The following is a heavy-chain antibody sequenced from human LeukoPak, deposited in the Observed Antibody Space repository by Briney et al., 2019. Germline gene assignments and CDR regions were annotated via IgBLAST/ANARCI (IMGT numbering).Heavy chain of an antibody. CDR3: AKAWERGGYY. Sequence: GGSLRLSCAASGVTLSTYNMNWVRQAPGKGLEWVAVISYDGSNKYYADSVKGRFTISRDNSKNTLYLQMNSLRAEDTAVYYCAKAWERGGYYWGQGTLVTVSS. J-gene: IGHJ4*02. D-gene: IGHD1-26*01. CDR2: ISYDGSNK. CDR1: GVTLSTYN. V-gene: IGHV3-30*18.